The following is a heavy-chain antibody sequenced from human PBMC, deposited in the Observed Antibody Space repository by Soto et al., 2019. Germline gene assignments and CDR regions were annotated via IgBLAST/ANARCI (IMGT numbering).Heavy chain of an antibody. CDR3: ARARDIVAVVAAYFDY. V-gene: IGHV1-18*01. CDR1: DYTFSTYG. D-gene: IGHD2-15*01. CDR2: INPYSGKT. Sequence: QVHLVQSGAEVKKPGASVKVSCKASDYTFSTYGVSWVRQAPGQGLEWMGWINPYSGKTKYAQKFQGRITMTTDTSARTAYREVRSLRSDDTAVYYCARARDIVAVVAAYFDYWGQGTLVTVSS. J-gene: IGHJ4*02.